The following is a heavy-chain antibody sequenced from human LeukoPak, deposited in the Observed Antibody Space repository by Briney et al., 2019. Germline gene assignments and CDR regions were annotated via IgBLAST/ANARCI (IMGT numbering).Heavy chain of an antibody. CDR3: ARSMAHRYNYGMDV. CDR1: TYTSTSYG. D-gene: IGHD2/OR15-2a*01. J-gene: IGHJ6*02. Sequence: ASVKVSCKLSTYTSTSYGANWVRHATKQGLEWMGWMNPKSGDTVYAQKFQGRVTMTWNTPITTAYMELSSLTSEDTAVYYCARSMAHRYNYGMDVWGQGTTVTVPS. V-gene: IGHV1-8*01. CDR2: MNPKSGDT.